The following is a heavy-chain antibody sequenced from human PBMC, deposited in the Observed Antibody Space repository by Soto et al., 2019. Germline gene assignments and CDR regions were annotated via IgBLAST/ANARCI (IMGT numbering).Heavy chain of an antibody. CDR1: GGSFSGYY. Sequence: SETLSLTCAVYGGSFSGYYWSWIRQPPGKGLEWIGEINHSGSTNYNPSLKSRVTISVDTSKNQFSLKLSSVTAADTAVYYCARGLWIPDAFDIWGQGTMVTVSS. D-gene: IGHD5-12*01. V-gene: IGHV4-34*01. CDR2: INHSGST. CDR3: ARGLWIPDAFDI. J-gene: IGHJ3*02.